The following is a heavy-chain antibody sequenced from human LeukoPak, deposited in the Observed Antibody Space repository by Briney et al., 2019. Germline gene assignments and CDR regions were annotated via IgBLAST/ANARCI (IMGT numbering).Heavy chain of an antibody. Sequence: ASVKVSCKASGYTFTSYDINWVRQATGQGLEWMGWMNPNSGNTGYAQKFQGRVTMTRNTSISTAYMELSSLRSEDTAVYYCARGRDDCSSTSCYTGVYYCYYGMDVWGQGTTVTVSS. D-gene: IGHD2-2*02. CDR3: ARGRDDCSSTSCYTGVYYCYYGMDV. CDR2: MNPNSGNT. CDR1: GYTFTSYD. J-gene: IGHJ6*02. V-gene: IGHV1-8*01.